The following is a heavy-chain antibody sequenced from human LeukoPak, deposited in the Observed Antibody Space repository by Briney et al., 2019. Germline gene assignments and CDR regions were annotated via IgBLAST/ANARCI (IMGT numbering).Heavy chain of an antibody. J-gene: IGHJ3*02. D-gene: IGHD3-22*01. CDR2: ISSSSSTI. V-gene: IGHV3-48*04. Sequence: GGSLRLSCAASGFTFSSYSMNWVRQAPGKGLEWVSYISSSSSTIYYADSVKGRFTISRDNAKNSLYLQMNSLRAEDTAVYYCARDAAYYYDSWPGAFDIWGRGTMVTVSS. CDR1: GFTFSSYS. CDR3: ARDAAYYYDSWPGAFDI.